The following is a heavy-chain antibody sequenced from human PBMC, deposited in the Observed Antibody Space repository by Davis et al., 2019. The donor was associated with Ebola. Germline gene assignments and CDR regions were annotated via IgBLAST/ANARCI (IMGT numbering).Heavy chain of an antibody. Sequence: KVSCKGSGYSFTSYWISWVRQMLGKGLEWMGRIDPSDSYTNYSPSFQGHVTISADKSISTAYLQWSSLKASDTAMYYCARDSSSSPYYYYMDVWGKGTTVTVSS. J-gene: IGHJ6*03. D-gene: IGHD6-6*01. CDR2: IDPSDSYT. V-gene: IGHV5-10-1*01. CDR1: GYSFTSYW. CDR3: ARDSSSSPYYYYMDV.